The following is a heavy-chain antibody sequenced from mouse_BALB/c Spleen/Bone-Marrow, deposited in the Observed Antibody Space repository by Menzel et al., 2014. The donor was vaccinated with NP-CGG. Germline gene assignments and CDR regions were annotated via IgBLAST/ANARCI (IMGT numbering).Heavy chain of an antibody. J-gene: IGHJ3*01. CDR1: GYTFTTYP. CDR2: FHPYNDDT. V-gene: IGHV1-47*01. Sequence: VKLMESGAELVKPGASVKMSCKAFGYTFTTYPIEWMKQNHGKSLEWIGNFHPYNDDTKYNERFKGKAKLTVEKSSSTVYLELSRLTSDASGVYYCTGGGGFAYWGQGTLVTVSA. CDR3: TGGGGFAY.